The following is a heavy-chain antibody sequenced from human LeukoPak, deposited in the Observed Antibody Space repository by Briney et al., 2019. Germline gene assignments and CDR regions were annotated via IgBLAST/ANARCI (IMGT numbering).Heavy chain of an antibody. CDR3: WTPRYCSSTSCSSQGFDY. J-gene: IGHJ4*02. CDR2: INHSGST. D-gene: IGHD2-2*01. V-gene: IGHV4-34*01. Sequence: SETLSLTCAVYGGPFSGYYWSWIRQPPGKGLEWIGEINHSGSTNYNPSLKSRVTISVDTSKNQFSLKLSSVTAADTAVYYCWTPRYCSSTSCSSQGFDYWGQGTLVTVSS. CDR1: GGPFSGYY.